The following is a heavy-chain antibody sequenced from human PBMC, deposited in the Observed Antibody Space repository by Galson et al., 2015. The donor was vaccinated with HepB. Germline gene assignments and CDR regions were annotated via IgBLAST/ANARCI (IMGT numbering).Heavy chain of an antibody. CDR2: ISGSNGNT. Sequence: SVKVSCKASGYTFTTYGISWVRQAPGQGLEWMGWISGSNGNTNYAQKLQGRVTMTTDTSTSTAYMELSSLRSEDTAVYYCAHPLGYDSSGYYAGDAFDIWGQGTMVTVSS. V-gene: IGHV1-18*01. J-gene: IGHJ3*02. CDR3: AHPLGYDSSGYYAGDAFDI. CDR1: GYTFTTYG. D-gene: IGHD3-22*01.